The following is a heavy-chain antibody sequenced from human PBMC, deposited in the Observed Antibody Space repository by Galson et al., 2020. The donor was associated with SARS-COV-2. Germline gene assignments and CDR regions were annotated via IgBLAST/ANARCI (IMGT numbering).Heavy chain of an antibody. CDR1: GFTFSSHS. J-gene: IGHJ4*02. Sequence: GGSLRLSCEASGFTFSSHSMNWVRQAPGKGLEWISYIRTGSDAVYYADTVKGRFTISRDDARNSLYLQMNSLRVDDTAIYYCAREETSSGSYHDFWGQGTLVTVSS. CDR2: IRTGSDAV. CDR3: AREETSSGSYHDF. D-gene: IGHD1-26*01. V-gene: IGHV3-48*04.